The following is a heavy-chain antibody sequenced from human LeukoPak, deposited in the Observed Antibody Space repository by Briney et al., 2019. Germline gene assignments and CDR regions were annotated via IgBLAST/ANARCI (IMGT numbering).Heavy chain of an antibody. CDR1: GFIFSSYL. CDR2: IKQDASEK. V-gene: IGHV3-7*01. CDR3: ATAEWSSKKFDS. J-gene: IGHJ4*01. Sequence: PGGSLRLSCAASGFIFSSYLMSWVRQAPGKGLEWVANIKQDASEKYYVDSVKGRFTISRDNAKNSLYLQMNSLRAEDTAVYYCATAEWSSKKFDSSGQGSLVSVSS. D-gene: IGHD4-11*01.